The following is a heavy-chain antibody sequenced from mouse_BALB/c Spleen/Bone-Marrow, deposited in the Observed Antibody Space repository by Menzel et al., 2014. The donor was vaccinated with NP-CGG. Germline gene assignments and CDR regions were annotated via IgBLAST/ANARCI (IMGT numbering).Heavy chain of an antibody. D-gene: IGHD1-1*01. Sequence: QVQLQQSGAELVKPGASVKLSCKASGYTFTSYYMYWVKQRPGQGLEWIGEINPSNGSTNFNEKFKSKATLTVDKSSNTAYVQLSSLTSEDSAVYHCTRSNYGYWFFDVWGAGTTVTVSS. CDR1: GYTFTSYY. CDR2: INPSNGST. J-gene: IGHJ1*01. V-gene: IGHV1S81*02. CDR3: TRSNYGYWFFDV.